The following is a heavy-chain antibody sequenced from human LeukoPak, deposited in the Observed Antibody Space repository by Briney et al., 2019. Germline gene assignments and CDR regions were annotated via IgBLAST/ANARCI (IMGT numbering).Heavy chain of an antibody. V-gene: IGHV3-73*01. CDR3: RRADDYDDSERHFQD. J-gene: IGHJ1*01. D-gene: IGHD4-17*01. Sequence: GGSLKLSCAASGFTLSGSAMHWVRQASGRGLEWVGRIRSKTKSYATAYVASVKGRFSVSRDDSKNTAYLQMNSLKTEDTGVYYGRRADDYDDSERHFQDWGQGTLVTVSS. CDR2: IRSKTKSYAT. CDR1: GFTLSGSA.